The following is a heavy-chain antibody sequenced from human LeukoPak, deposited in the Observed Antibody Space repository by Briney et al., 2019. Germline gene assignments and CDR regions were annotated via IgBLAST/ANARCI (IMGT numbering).Heavy chain of an antibody. J-gene: IGHJ4*02. Sequence: PGGSLRLSCAASGFTFSSYGMHWVRQAPGKGLEWVAFIRYDGSNKYYADSVKGRFTTSRDNSKNTLYLQMNSLRAEDTAVYYCAKDINGGYYYEYFDYWGQGTLVTVSS. CDR1: GFTFSSYG. D-gene: IGHD3-22*01. CDR2: IRYDGSNK. V-gene: IGHV3-30*02. CDR3: AKDINGGYYYEYFDY.